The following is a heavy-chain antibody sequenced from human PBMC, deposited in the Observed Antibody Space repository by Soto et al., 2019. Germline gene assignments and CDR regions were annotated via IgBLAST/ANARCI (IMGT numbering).Heavy chain of an antibody. Sequence: GGSLRLSCAVSGFTFDDNAMHWVRQAPEKGLEWVSGINWKSDIGYADSVKGRFTISRDNAENSLYLQMNSLRAEDTALYYCARAALVCYYSYGMDVWGPGTTVTVSS. CDR3: ARAALVCYYSYGMDV. V-gene: IGHV3-9*01. D-gene: IGHD6-6*01. J-gene: IGHJ6*02. CDR2: INWKSDI. CDR1: GFTFDDNA.